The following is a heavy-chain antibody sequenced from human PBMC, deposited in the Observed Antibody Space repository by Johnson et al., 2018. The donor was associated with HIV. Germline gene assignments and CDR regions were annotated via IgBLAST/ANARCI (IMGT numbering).Heavy chain of an antibody. J-gene: IGHJ3*02. CDR3: ARDHSGYDSVTAAFDI. Sequence: QVQLVESGGGVVQPGRSLRLSCAASGFTFSSYGMHWVRQAPGKGLEWVAVMSYDGNSKFYADSVKGRFTISRDNSKNTLYLEMNSLRAEDTAVYYCARDHSGYDSVTAAFDIWGQGTMVTVSS. CDR2: MSYDGNSK. D-gene: IGHD5-12*01. V-gene: IGHV3-30*03. CDR1: GFTFSSYG.